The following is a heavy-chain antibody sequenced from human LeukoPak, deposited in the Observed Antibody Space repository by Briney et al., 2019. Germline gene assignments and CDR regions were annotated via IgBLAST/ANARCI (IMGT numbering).Heavy chain of an antibody. CDR3: ARDSVDTAMVTDIDY. J-gene: IGHJ4*02. D-gene: IGHD5-18*01. V-gene: IGHV1-18*01. CDR2: ISAYNGNT. Sequence: ASVKVSCKASGYTFTSYGISWVRQAPGQGLEWMGWISAYNGNTNYAQKLQGRVTMTTDTSTSTAYMELRSLRSDDTAVYYCARDSVDTAMVTDIDYWGQGTLVTVSS. CDR1: GYTFTSYG.